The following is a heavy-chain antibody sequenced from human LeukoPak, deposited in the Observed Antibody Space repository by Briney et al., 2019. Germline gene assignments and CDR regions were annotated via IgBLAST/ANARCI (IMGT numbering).Heavy chain of an antibody. CDR1: GFTFSNAW. V-gene: IGHV3-15*01. D-gene: IGHD3-10*01. CDR2: IKSKTDGGTT. J-gene: IGHJ4*02. Sequence: GGSLRLSCAASGFTFSNAWMSWVRQAPGKGLEWVGRIKSKTDGGTTDYAAPVKGRFTISRDDSKNTLYLKMNSLKTEDTAVYYCTTDEWFGELAFGLDYWGQGTLVTVSS. CDR3: TTDEWFGELAFGLDY.